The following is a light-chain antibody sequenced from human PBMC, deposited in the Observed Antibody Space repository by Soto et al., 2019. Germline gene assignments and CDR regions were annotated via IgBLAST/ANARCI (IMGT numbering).Light chain of an antibody. CDR3: ASYAGGNNV. CDR1: STDVGGYNY. CDR2: EVN. J-gene: IGLJ1*01. Sequence: QSALTQPPSASGSPGQSVTISCSATSTDVGGYNYVSWYQQHPGKVPKLVIFEVNKRPSGVPDRFSGSKSGNTASLTVSGLQPEDEADYYCASYAGGNNVFGTGTKLTVL. V-gene: IGLV2-8*01.